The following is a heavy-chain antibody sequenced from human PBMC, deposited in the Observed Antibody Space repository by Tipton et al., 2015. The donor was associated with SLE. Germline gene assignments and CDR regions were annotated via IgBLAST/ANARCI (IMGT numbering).Heavy chain of an antibody. CDR2: IYYSGST. V-gene: IGHV4-59*11. D-gene: IGHD7-27*01. CDR1: GGSISSHY. J-gene: IGHJ6*03. Sequence: TLSLTCTVSGGSISSHYWSWIRQPPGKGLEWIGYIYYSGSTNYNPPLKSRVTISVDTSKNQFSLKLSSVTAADTAVYYCAKGNNWGSHYYYYMDVWGKGTTVTVSS. CDR3: AKGNNWGSHYYYYMDV.